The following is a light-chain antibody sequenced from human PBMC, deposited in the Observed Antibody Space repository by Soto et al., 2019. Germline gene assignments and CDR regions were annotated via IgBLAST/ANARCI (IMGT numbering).Light chain of an antibody. CDR3: QQYGSSSWT. J-gene: IGKJ1*01. Sequence: ELVLTQSPGTLSLSPGERATLSCRASQSVSSSYLAWYQQKPGQPPRLVMYATSSRATGIPARFSGSGSGTDFTLTTSRLEPEDFAVYYCQQYGSSSWTFGQGTKVDIK. CDR2: ATS. V-gene: IGKV3-20*01. CDR1: QSVSSSY.